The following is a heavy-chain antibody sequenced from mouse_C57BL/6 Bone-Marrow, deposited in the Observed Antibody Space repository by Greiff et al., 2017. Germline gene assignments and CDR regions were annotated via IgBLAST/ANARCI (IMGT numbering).Heavy chain of an antibody. J-gene: IGHJ3*01. V-gene: IGHV1-64*01. Sequence: QVQLQQPGAELVKPGASVKLSCKASGYTFTSYWMHWVKQRPGQGLEWIGMIHPNSGSTNYNEKFKSKATLTVDKSSSTAYMQRSSLTSEDSAVYYCASQRLLLPCFAYWGQGTLVTVSA. CDR1: GYTFTSYW. CDR2: IHPNSGST. D-gene: IGHD1-1*01. CDR3: ASQRLLLPCFAY.